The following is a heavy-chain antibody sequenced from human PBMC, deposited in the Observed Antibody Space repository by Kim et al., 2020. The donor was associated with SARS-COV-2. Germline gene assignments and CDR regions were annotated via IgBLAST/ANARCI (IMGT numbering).Heavy chain of an antibody. V-gene: IGHV3-30*18. D-gene: IGHD3-3*01. J-gene: IGHJ4*02. CDR1: GFTFSSYG. CDR2: ISYDGSNK. Sequence: GGSLRLSCAASGFTFSSYGMHWVRQAPGKGLEWVAVISYDGSNKYYADSVKGRFTISRDNSKNTLYLQMNSLRAEDTAVYYCAKDFWSGWPGTYFDYWGQGTLVTVS. CDR3: AKDFWSGWPGTYFDY.